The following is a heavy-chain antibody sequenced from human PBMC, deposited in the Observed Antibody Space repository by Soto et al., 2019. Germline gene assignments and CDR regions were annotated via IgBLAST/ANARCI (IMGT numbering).Heavy chain of an antibody. CDR2: ISSSSYI. CDR1: GFTFSTYN. J-gene: IGHJ4*02. D-gene: IGHD2-15*01. Sequence: EVQLVESGGGLVKPGGSLRLSCAASGFTFSTYNMNWVRQAPGKGLEWVSSISSSSYIYYADSVKGRSTISRDNAKNSLYLQMTSLRAEDTAVYYCARGVYCSGGSCLFDYWGQGTLVTVSS. V-gene: IGHV3-21*01. CDR3: ARGVYCSGGSCLFDY.